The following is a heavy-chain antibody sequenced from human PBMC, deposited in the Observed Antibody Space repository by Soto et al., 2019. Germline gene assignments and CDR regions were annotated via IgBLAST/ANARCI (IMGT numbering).Heavy chain of an antibody. CDR3: ARSYSYGSSGYYYLDY. D-gene: IGHD3-22*01. CDR2: IYFGGST. CDR1: GGSISSSHYY. V-gene: IGHV4-39*01. Sequence: EXLSLTCTVSGGSISSSHYYWGWFRQPPGKGLEWIGSIYFGGSTPYNPSLKSRVTISADASEKQFSLKLSSVTAADTAMYYCARSYSYGSSGYYYLDYWGQGSLVTVSS. J-gene: IGHJ4*02.